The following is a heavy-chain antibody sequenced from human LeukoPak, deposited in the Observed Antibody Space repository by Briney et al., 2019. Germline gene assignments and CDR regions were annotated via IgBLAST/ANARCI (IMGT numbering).Heavy chain of an antibody. Sequence: SETLSLTCAVSGGSISRSSYYWAWIRQPPGKGLEWVGTIYYGGSIYGDPSLKGRITISLDTSKNQFSLKLNSVTAADTAVYYCARDFSSSSTVYYYYYMDVWGKGTTVTVSS. V-gene: IGHV4-39*07. CDR1: GGSISRSSYY. D-gene: IGHD6-6*01. CDR2: IYYGGSI. J-gene: IGHJ6*03. CDR3: ARDFSSSSTVYYYYYMDV.